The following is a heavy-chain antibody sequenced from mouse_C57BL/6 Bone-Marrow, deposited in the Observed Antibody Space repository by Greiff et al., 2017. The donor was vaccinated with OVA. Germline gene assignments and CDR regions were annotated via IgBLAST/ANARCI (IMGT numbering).Heavy chain of an antibody. CDR2: INPNNGGT. CDR3: ARHDPEDFDV. Sequence: EVKLMESGPELVKPGASVKMSCKASGYTFTDYNMHWVKQSHGKSLEWIGYINPNNGGTSYNQKFKGKATLTVNKSSSTAYMELRSLTSEDSAVYYCARHDPEDFDVWGTGTTVTVSS. J-gene: IGHJ1*03. D-gene: IGHD2-3*01. CDR1: GYTFTDYN. V-gene: IGHV1-22*01.